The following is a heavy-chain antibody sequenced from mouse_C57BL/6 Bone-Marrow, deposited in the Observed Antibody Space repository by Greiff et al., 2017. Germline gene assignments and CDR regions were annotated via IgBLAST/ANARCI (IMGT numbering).Heavy chain of an antibody. Sequence: QVQLKQPGAELVKPGASVKMSCKASGYTFTSYWITWVKQRPGQGLEWIGDIYPGSGSTNYNEKFKSKATLTVDTSSSTAYMQLSSLTSEDSAVYYCARWRGLGNHWYFDVWGTGTTVTVSS. CDR1: GYTFTSYW. D-gene: IGHD2-1*01. V-gene: IGHV1-55*01. CDR2: IYPGSGST. J-gene: IGHJ1*03. CDR3: ARWRGLGNHWYFDV.